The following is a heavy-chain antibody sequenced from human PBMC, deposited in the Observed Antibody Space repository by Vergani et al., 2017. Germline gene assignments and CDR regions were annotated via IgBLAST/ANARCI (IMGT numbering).Heavy chain of an antibody. CDR1: GFTFNQYG. Sequence: QVQLVESGGGVVQPGRSLRLSCAASGFTFNQYGMHWVRQAPGKGLEWVAVTGYDGNNKQYADSVKGRFTISRDNSKSTMYLQKNSLRDEDTGVYYCARDLRLLYNRFDPWGQGTLVTVSS. CDR2: TGYDGNNK. J-gene: IGHJ5*02. V-gene: IGHV3-33*01. D-gene: IGHD1-14*01. CDR3: ARDLRLLYNRFDP.